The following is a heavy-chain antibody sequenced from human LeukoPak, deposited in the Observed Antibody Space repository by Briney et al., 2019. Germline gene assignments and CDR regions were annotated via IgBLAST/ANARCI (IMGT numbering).Heavy chain of an antibody. D-gene: IGHD6-19*01. Sequence: GGSLRLSCAASGFNFNNYFMTWVRQARGKGLEWVANINQDGSETNFVDSVKGRFTISRDNAKNSQYLQMNSLRADDTAIYYCARMFSSGWLDYFDYWGQGTLVYVSS. V-gene: IGHV3-7*01. CDR1: GFNFNNYF. CDR3: ARMFSSGWLDYFDY. J-gene: IGHJ4*02. CDR2: INQDGSET.